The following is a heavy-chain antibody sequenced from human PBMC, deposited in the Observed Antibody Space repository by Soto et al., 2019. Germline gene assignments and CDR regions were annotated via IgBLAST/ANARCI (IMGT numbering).Heavy chain of an antibody. Sequence: ASVKVSCKASGYTLTSYDSNWVRQATGQGLEWMGWMNPNSGNTGYAQKFQGRVTMTRNTSINTAYMELSSLRSEDTAVYYCARDSGYGPDDAFDIWGQGTMVTVSS. CDR1: GYTLTSYD. CDR2: MNPNSGNT. D-gene: IGHD5-12*01. CDR3: ARDSGYGPDDAFDI. J-gene: IGHJ3*02. V-gene: IGHV1-8*01.